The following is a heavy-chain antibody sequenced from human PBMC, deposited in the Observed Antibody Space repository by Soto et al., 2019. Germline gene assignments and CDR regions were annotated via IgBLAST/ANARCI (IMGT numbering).Heavy chain of an antibody. Sequence: QVQLQASGPGLLKPSETLSLTCTVSGESVTLYQWSWIRQPAGKGLEWIGRISASGSADYSPSFKSRVTMSMDTSNNQFSLRLTSVTAADTAVYYCARSPYSTTFKVWFDPWGQGTLVTVSP. V-gene: IGHV4-4*07. CDR2: ISASGSA. CDR3: ARSPYSTTFKVWFDP. J-gene: IGHJ5*02. CDR1: GESVTLYQ. D-gene: IGHD6-13*01.